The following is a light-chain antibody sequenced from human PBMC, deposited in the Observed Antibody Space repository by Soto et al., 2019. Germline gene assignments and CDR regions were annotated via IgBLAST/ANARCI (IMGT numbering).Light chain of an antibody. CDR3: QSYDSSNHVV. Sequence: NFMLTQPHSVSESPGKTVTISCTGSRGSIASNYVQWYQQRPGSAPTTVIYEDNQRPAGVPDRFSGSIDSSSNSASLTISGLKTEDEDDYYCQSYDSSNHVVFGGGTKLTVL. J-gene: IGLJ2*01. CDR1: RGSIASNY. CDR2: EDN. V-gene: IGLV6-57*02.